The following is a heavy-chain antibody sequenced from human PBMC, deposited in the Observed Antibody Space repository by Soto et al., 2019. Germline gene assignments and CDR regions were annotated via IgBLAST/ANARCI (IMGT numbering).Heavy chain of an antibody. CDR3: AREMYYSTYFDS. Sequence: QITLRESGPALVRPTQTLTLTCTFSGFSLSSNGVGVGWIRQPPGKALEWLALIYWDDDHRSSPSLKTRLTLTKDTSKNQVVLTMTKLDPVDTATYYCAREMYYSTYFDSWGQGTLVTVSS. V-gene: IGHV2-5*02. J-gene: IGHJ4*02. D-gene: IGHD3-10*01. CDR1: GFSLSSNGVG. CDR2: IYWDDDH.